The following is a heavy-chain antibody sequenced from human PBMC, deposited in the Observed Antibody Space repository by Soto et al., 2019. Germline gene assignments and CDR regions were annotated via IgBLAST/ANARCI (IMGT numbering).Heavy chain of an antibody. D-gene: IGHD2-15*01. J-gene: IGHJ4*02. V-gene: IGHV4-30-4*01. CDR3: ARGSPVAVNYDY. CDR2: IYYSGST. CDR1: GGSISSGDYY. Sequence: PSETLSLTCTVSGGSISSGDYYWSWIRQPPGKGLEWIGYIYYSGSTYYNPSLKSRVTISVDTSKNQFSLKLSSVTAADTAVYYCARGSPVAVNYDYWGQGTLVTVSS.